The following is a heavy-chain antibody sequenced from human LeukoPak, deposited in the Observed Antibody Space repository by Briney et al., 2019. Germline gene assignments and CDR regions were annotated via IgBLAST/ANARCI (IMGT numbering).Heavy chain of an antibody. Sequence: SVKVSCKASGYTFTGYYMHWVRQAPGQGLEWMGGIIPIFGTANYAQKFQGRVTITADKSTSTAYMELSSLRSEDTAVYYCARGMIVVVPFYYYMDVWGKGTTVTVSS. CDR2: IIPIFGTA. V-gene: IGHV1-69*06. CDR1: GYTFTGYY. J-gene: IGHJ6*03. CDR3: ARGMIVVVPFYYYMDV. D-gene: IGHD3-22*01.